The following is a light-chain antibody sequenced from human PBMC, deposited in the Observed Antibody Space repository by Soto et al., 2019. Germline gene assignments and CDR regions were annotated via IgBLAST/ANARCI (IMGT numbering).Light chain of an antibody. CDR2: DAS. CDR1: QDIKNY. Sequence: DIQMTQSPSSLSASVGDRVTITCQASQDIKNYLNWYQQKPGRAPKLLIYDASSLKSGVPSRFSGSGSGTEFTLTISSLQPDDLATYFCHQYDTYSWAFGQGTKVE. J-gene: IGKJ1*01. V-gene: IGKV1-33*01. CDR3: HQYDTYSWA.